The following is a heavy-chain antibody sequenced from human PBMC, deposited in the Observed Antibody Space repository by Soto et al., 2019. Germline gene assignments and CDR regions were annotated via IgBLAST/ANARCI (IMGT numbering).Heavy chain of an antibody. Sequence: QAQLVQSGADMKTPGDSVKVSCKASGFTFTMYGFSWVRQAPGQGLEWMGWISADRGNTKYAPKFQDRVTMTTDTATGTASMELGSLISDDMAVSYCERVVVAATHETDLDSWGQGTLVIVSS. V-gene: IGHV1-18*03. CDR1: GFTFTMYG. J-gene: IGHJ5*01. CDR3: ERVVVAATHETDLDS. D-gene: IGHD2-15*01. CDR2: ISADRGNT.